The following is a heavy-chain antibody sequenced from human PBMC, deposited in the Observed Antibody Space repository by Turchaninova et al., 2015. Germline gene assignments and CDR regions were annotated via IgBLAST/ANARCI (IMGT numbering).Heavy chain of an antibody. CDR2: ISSNGGST. CDR1: GFTFSSYA. CDR3: ARVLVGGALDY. V-gene: IGHV3-64*02. Sequence: EVQLVESGEGLVQPGGSLRLSCAASGFTFSSYARHWVRQAQGKGLEYVSAISSNGGSTYYADSVKGRFTISRDNSKNTLYLQMGSLRAEDMAVYYCARVLVGGALDYWGQGTLVTVSS. D-gene: IGHD2-15*01. J-gene: IGHJ4*02.